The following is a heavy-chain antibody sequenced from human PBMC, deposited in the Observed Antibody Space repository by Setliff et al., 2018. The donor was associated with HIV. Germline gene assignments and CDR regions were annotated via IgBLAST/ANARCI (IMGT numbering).Heavy chain of an antibody. D-gene: IGHD1-20*01. V-gene: IGHV1-18*01. Sequence: ASVKVSCKASGYTFTSYSITWVRQAPGQGLEWMGWISPYNDKTKHAQKFQGRVTMTTDTSTSTVYMELRSLRSDDTAVYYCARMRGGHNIREGAFDIWGQGTMVTVSS. CDR1: GYTFTSYS. CDR2: ISPYNDKT. J-gene: IGHJ3*02. CDR3: ARMRGGHNIREGAFDI.